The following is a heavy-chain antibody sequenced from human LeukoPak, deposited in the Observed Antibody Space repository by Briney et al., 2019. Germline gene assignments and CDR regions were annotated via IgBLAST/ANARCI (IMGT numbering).Heavy chain of an antibody. CDR2: ISGSSVTT. V-gene: IGHV3-23*01. D-gene: IGHD4-17*01. J-gene: IGHJ3*02. Sequence: GGSLRLSCAASGFTFRSYVMSWVRQAPGKGLEWVSTISGSSVTTYYADSVKGRFTISRDNSKNTLYLQMNSLRAEDTAVYYCAKDYGAPLRDAFDIWGQGTMVTVSS. CDR1: GFTFRSYV. CDR3: AKDYGAPLRDAFDI.